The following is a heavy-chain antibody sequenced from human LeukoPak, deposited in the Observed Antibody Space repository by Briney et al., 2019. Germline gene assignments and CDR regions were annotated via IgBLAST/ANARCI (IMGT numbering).Heavy chain of an antibody. CDR3: ARHASVDGNWPRPLDY. Sequence: PSETLSLTCTVSGGSISSSPYYWGWIRQPPGKGLEWIGNIYYSGSTYYNPSLRTRVTISVDTSKNQFSLKLTSVTAADTAVYYCARHASVDGNWPRPLDYWGQGSLVTVSS. V-gene: IGHV4-39*01. CDR2: IYYSGST. CDR1: GGSISSSPYY. J-gene: IGHJ4*02. D-gene: IGHD6-19*01.